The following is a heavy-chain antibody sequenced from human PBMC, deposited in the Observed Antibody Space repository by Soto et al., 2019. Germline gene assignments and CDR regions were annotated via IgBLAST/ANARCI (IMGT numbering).Heavy chain of an antibody. V-gene: IGHV3-66*01. CDR3: GKDSDYDILGLFDC. CDR2: IFAGGST. J-gene: IGHJ5*01. Sequence: GGSPRLSCAASGFTVSSYYMSWVRQPPGKGLECVSVIFAGGSTYYADSVRGRFTLSRDNSKNTLYLQMNSLRAEDTAVFYCGKDSDYDILGLFDCWGQGTLVTVSS. CDR1: GFTVSSYY. D-gene: IGHD3-22*01.